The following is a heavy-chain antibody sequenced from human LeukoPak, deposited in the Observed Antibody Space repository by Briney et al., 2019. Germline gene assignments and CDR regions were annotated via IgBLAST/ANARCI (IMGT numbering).Heavy chain of an antibody. V-gene: IGHV3-7*01. D-gene: IGHD3-9*01. Sequence: GGSLRLSCAASGFTFSSYWMSWVRQAPGKGLEWVANIKQDGSEKYYVDSVKGRFTISRDNAKNSLYLQMNSLRPEDPAVYYCPTEAGXLXGYXPAWADYVMDLWGQGTAVTVSS. CDR1: GFTFSSYW. CDR2: IKQDGSEK. J-gene: IGHJ6*02. CDR3: PTEAGXLXGYXPAWADYVMDL.